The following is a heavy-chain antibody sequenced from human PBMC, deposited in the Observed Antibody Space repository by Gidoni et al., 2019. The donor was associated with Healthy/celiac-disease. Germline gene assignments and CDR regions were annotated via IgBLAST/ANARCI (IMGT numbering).Heavy chain of an antibody. CDR3: AKALPGTHLFDY. Sequence: EVQLLESGGGLVQHGGSLRLACAASGFTFSSYAMSWVRQAPGKGLEWVSAISGSGGNTYYADSVKGRFTISRDNSKNTLYLQMNSLRAEDTAVYYCAKALPGTHLFDYWGQGTLVTVSS. CDR1: GFTFSSYA. V-gene: IGHV3-23*01. D-gene: IGHD2-2*01. CDR2: ISGSGGNT. J-gene: IGHJ4*02.